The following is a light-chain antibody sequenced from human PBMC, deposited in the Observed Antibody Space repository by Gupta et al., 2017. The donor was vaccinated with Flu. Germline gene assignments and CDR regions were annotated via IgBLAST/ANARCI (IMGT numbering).Light chain of an antibody. Sequence: QSVLTPPPSLSGAPCQPVSISCTGSSSNIGAGYDVHWYQQLPGTAPKLIIYVNNNRPSGVPDRFSGSKSGNSGSLAITGLQAEDEADYYCQSYDSSLSAWVFGGGTKMTV. CDR3: QSYDSSLSAWV. CDR1: SSNIGAGYD. J-gene: IGLJ3*02. CDR2: VNN. V-gene: IGLV1-40*01.